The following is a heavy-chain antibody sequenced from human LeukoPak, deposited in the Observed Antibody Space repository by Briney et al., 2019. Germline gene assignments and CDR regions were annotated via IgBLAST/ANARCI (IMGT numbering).Heavy chain of an antibody. CDR1: GGSISTSNYF. D-gene: IGHD7-27*01. Sequence: PSETLSLTCTASGGSISTSNYFWGWIRQPPGKGLEWIGTISYSGSTYYNPSLKSRVTMAVDTSKNQFSLKLSSVTAADTAVYYCARARLTGDFVYWGQGTLVTVSS. CDR2: ISYSGST. CDR3: ARARLTGDFVY. J-gene: IGHJ4*02. V-gene: IGHV4-39*07.